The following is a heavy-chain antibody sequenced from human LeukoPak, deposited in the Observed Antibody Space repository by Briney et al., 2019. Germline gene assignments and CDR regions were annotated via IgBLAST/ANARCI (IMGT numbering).Heavy chain of an antibody. Sequence: PGTSPRLSCAASGFTFSIYSIHWVRQAPGKGLGWVAVISFDGTNIHYADSVKGRFTISRDNSQNTLYLQMNTLRPEDTAVYYCVKDSDSVARGYFDYWGQGTLVTVSS. J-gene: IGHJ4*02. CDR3: VKDSDSVARGYFDY. CDR1: GFTFSIYS. D-gene: IGHD2-2*01. V-gene: IGHV3-30-3*01. CDR2: ISFDGTNI.